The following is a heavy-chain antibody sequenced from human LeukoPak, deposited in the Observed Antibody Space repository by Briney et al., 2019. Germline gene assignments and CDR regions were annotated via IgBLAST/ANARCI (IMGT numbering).Heavy chain of an antibody. Sequence: SVKVSCKASGGTFSSYAISWVRQAPGQGLEWMGGIIPIFGTANYAQKFQGRVTITADESTSTAYMELSSVRSEDTAVYYCAREGPITIFGVVTHNAFDIWGQGTMVTVSS. D-gene: IGHD3-3*01. V-gene: IGHV1-69*13. J-gene: IGHJ3*02. CDR1: GGTFSSYA. CDR2: IIPIFGTA. CDR3: AREGPITIFGVVTHNAFDI.